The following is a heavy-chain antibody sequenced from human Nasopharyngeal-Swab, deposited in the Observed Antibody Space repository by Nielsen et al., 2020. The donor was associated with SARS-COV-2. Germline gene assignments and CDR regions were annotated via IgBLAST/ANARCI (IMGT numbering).Heavy chain of an antibody. CDR1: GFTLTDYW. J-gene: IGHJ4*02. CDR3: ARESYSWSWYGPDY. V-gene: IGHV3-74*03. D-gene: IGHD1-26*01. Sequence: ESPKTPCTVPGFTLTDYWMHLLPPSPGKGPVWLSRIDNDWSSTTYADSVRGRFTISRDNARNTLFLQLHSLRAEDTAVYYCARESYSWSWYGPDYWGQGTQVTVSS. CDR2: IDNDWSST.